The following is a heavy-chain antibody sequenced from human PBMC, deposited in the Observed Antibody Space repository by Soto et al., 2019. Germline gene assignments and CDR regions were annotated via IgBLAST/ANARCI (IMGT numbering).Heavy chain of an antibody. J-gene: IGHJ5*02. CDR2: IIPIFGTA. D-gene: IGHD3-22*01. Sequence: GASVKVSCKASGGTFSSYAISWVRQAPGQGLEWMGGIIPIFGTANYAQKFQGRVTITADESTSTDYMELSSLRSEDTAVYYCARDVPPFYFDRSPYDSFDPCCQGTLVTVSS. CDR3: ARDVPPFYFDRSPYDSFDP. CDR1: GGTFSSYA. V-gene: IGHV1-69*13.